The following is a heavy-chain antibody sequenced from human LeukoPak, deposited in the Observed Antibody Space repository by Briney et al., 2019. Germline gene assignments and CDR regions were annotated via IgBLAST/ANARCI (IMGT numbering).Heavy chain of an antibody. CDR1: GFTFSSY. CDR3: TKGRAGGYHYYGMDV. D-gene: IGHD6-19*01. J-gene: IGHJ6*02. Sequence: GGSLRLSCATSGFTFSSYMSWVRQAPGKGLEWVSVIYAGISTYYADSAKGRFTISRDNSKNTLYLQMNSLRAEDTAVYYCTKGRAGGYHYYGMDVWGQGTTVTVSS. V-gene: IGHV3-53*01. CDR2: IYAGIST.